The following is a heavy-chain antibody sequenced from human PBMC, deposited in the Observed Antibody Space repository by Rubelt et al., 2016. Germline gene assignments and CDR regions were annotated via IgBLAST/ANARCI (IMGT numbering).Heavy chain of an antibody. V-gene: IGHV4-39*07. D-gene: IGHD6-13*01. CDR1: GGSISSSSYY. J-gene: IGHJ3*01. CDR3: VRDRGSNWYIRYAFDV. Sequence: QLQLQESGPGLVKPSETLSLTCIVSGGSISSSSYYLGWIRQSPGKGLEWIGNIYHNVSTHYTPSLKSRVTISVDTSENQYSLKLSHGTAADTAIYYGVRDRGSNWYIRYAFDVWGQGTMVTVSS. CDR2: IYHNVST.